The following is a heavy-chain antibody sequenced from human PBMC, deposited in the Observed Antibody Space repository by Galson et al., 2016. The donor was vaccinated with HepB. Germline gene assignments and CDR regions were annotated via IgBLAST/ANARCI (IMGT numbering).Heavy chain of an antibody. V-gene: IGHV1-2*04. J-gene: IGHJ4*02. D-gene: IGHD5-24*01. Sequence: SVKVSCKASGYTFTAYYMHWVRQAPGQGLEWMGWINPNSGGTDYSRKFQGWVTMTRDTSISTAYMELTRLTSDDTAVYFCARGRDGYIFDSWGQGTLVTVSS. CDR1: GYTFTAYY. CDR2: INPNSGGT. CDR3: ARGRDGYIFDS.